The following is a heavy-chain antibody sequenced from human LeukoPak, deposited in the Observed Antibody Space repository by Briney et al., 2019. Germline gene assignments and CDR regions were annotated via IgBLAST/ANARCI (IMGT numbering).Heavy chain of an antibody. CDR3: ARDQYYDVSTYYEIDY. D-gene: IGHD3-22*01. V-gene: IGHV4-39*07. J-gene: IGHJ4*02. CDR2: ASYSGNT. CDR1: GASISSSTYY. Sequence: PSETLSLTCTVSGASISSSTYYWRGIRQPPGKGLEWIGSASYSGNTYYNPSLKSRVTILVDTSKNQFSLKMTSVTAADTAVYYCARDQYYDVSTYYEIDYWGQGTLVTVSS.